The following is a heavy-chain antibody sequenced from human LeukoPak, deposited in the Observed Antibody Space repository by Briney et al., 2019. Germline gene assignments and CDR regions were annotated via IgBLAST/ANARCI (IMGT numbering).Heavy chain of an antibody. D-gene: IGHD4-17*01. V-gene: IGHV3-7*03. Sequence: GGSLGLSCAASGFLFTTYWMTGVRQAPGKGLEWVANIKQDGSEKYYVDSVTGRFTIFRDNAKNLLYLQMNSLRAEDTAVYYCARGYGDYGLWGQGTLVTVSS. J-gene: IGHJ4*02. CDR3: ARGYGDYGL. CDR2: IKQDGSEK. CDR1: GFLFTTYW.